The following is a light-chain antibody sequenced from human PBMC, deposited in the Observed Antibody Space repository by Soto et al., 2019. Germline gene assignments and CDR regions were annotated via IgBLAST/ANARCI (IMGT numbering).Light chain of an antibody. V-gene: IGKV1-5*01. J-gene: IGKJ1*01. CDR2: DAS. CDR1: QTISTW. CDR3: QQYTNTNNPWM. Sequence: DIQATQSPPTLSASVGARVPITCRARQTISTWMAWYQQKPGKAPKLLVYDASTLQSGVASRFSGSGSGTEFTLIISGLQPDDSATYYCQQYTNTNNPWMFGQGTKVDIK.